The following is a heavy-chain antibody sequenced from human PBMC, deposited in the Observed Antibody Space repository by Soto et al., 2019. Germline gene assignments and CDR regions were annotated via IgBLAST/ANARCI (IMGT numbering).Heavy chain of an antibody. CDR3: ARRDDRFDY. Sequence: QVQVQESGPGLVKPSETLSLNCAVCGGSISSYYWSWIRQSPGKGLEWIGYIHSSGSTNYNPSLKSRVTMSVDTSKNQFSLNLSSVTAADTAVYYCARRDDRFDYWGQGTLVTVSS. J-gene: IGHJ4*02. V-gene: IGHV4-59*08. CDR2: IHSSGST. CDR1: GGSISSYY.